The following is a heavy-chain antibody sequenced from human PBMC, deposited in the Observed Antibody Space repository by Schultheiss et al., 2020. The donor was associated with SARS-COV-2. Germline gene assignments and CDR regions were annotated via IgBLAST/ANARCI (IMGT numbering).Heavy chain of an antibody. CDR2: IYYSGRT. D-gene: IGHD4-17*01. CDR1: GGSISSYY. V-gene: IGHV4-59*12. Sequence: SQTLSLTCTVSGGSISSYYWGWIRQPPGKGLEWIGYIYYSGRTDYNPSLKSRVTMSVDTSKNQFSLKLSSVTAADTAVYYCARETTVTYWYFDLWGRGTLVTVSS. J-gene: IGHJ2*01. CDR3: ARETTVTYWYFDL.